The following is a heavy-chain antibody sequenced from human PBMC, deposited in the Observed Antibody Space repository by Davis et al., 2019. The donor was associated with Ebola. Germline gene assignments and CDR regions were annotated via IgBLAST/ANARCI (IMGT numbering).Heavy chain of an antibody. J-gene: IGHJ4*02. D-gene: IGHD3-10*01. CDR3: ARAGSVGAVDY. Sequence: GESLKISCAASGFTFSDNWMSWVRQAPGMGLDWVANINADGSEKYYVDSVNGRFTISRDNAKNSLYLQLNSLRDEDTAVYYCARAGSVGAVDYWGQGTLVTVFS. V-gene: IGHV3-7*01. CDR2: INADGSEK. CDR1: GFTFSDNW.